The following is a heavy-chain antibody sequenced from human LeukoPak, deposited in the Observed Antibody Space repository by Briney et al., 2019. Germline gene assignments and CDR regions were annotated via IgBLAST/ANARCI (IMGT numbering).Heavy chain of an antibody. V-gene: IGHV4-34*01. CDR3: AILRAGTRDY. Sequence: PSETLSLTCAVYGGSFSGYYWSWIRQPPGKGLEWIGEINHSGSTNYNPSLKSRVTISVDTSKNQFSLKLSSVTAADTAVYYCAILRAGTRDYWGQGTLVTVSP. J-gene: IGHJ4*02. D-gene: IGHD1-14*01. CDR1: GGSFSGYY. CDR2: INHSGST.